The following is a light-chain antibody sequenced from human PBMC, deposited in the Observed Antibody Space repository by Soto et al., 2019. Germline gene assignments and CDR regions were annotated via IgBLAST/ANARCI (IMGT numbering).Light chain of an antibody. CDR1: QSVSSY. Sequence: EIVLTQSPATLSLSPGERATLSCRASQSVSSYLAWYQQKPGQAPRLLIYDASNRATGIPARFSGSGSGTDFTLTISSLEPEDFAVYYCQQRRTFGQGKRLEI. V-gene: IGKV3-11*01. CDR2: DAS. J-gene: IGKJ5*01. CDR3: QQRRT.